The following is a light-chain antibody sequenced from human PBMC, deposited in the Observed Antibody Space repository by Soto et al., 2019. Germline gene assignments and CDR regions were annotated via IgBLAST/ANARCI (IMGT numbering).Light chain of an antibody. CDR3: QQYSASPRP. CDR2: SAS. J-gene: IGKJ1*01. Sequence: ETVMTQSPATLSVSPGERATLSCRASQSVSSSYLAWYQQKPGQAPRLLIHSASSRATGIPDRFSASGTGTDFTLTISRLEPEDSAVYYCQQYSASPRPFGQGTKVDIK. CDR1: QSVSSSY. V-gene: IGKV3-20*01.